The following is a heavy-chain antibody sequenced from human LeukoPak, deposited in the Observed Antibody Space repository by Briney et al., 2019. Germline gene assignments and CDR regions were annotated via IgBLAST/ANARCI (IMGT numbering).Heavy chain of an antibody. D-gene: IGHD3-3*01. CDR2: MNPNSGNT. J-gene: IGHJ6*03. V-gene: IGHV1-8*03. CDR3: ARLYYDFWSVYAQQGYYYYMDV. Sequence: ASVKVSCKASGYTFTSYDINWVRQATGQGLEWMGWMNPNSGNTGYAQKFQGRVTITRNTSISTAYMELSSLRSEDTAVYYCARLYYDFWSVYAQQGYYYYMDVWGQRDHGHRLL. CDR1: GYTFTSYD.